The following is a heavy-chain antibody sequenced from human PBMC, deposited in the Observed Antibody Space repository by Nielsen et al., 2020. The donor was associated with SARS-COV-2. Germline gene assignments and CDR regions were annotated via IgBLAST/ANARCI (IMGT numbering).Heavy chain of an antibody. CDR3: ARGLSGSGSYYSSRSYYYMDV. CDR1: GYSISSGYY. D-gene: IGHD3-10*01. J-gene: IGHJ6*03. V-gene: IGHV4-38-2*02. CDR2: IYHSGST. Sequence: GSLRLSCTVSGYSISSGYYWGWIRQPPGKGLEWIGSIYHSGSTNYNPSLKSRVTISVDTSKNQFSLKLSSVTAADTAVYYCARGLSGSGSYYSSRSYYYMDVWGKGTTVTVSS.